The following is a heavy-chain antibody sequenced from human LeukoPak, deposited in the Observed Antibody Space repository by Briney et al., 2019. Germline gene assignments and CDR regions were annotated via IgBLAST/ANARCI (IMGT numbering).Heavy chain of an antibody. J-gene: IGHJ6*04. CDR1: GGSISSSNW. V-gene: IGHV4-4*02. Sequence: SETLSLACAVSGGSISSSNWWSWVRQPPGKGLEWIGEINHSGSTNYNPSLKSRVTISVDTSKNRFSLKLSSVTAADTAVYYCARRAFGMDVWGKGTTVTISS. CDR3: ARRAFGMDV. CDR2: INHSGST.